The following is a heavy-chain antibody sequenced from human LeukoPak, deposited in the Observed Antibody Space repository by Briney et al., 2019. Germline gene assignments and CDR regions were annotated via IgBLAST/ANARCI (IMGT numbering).Heavy chain of an antibody. D-gene: IGHD6-19*01. J-gene: IGHJ4*02. CDR3: ARDIGVGYYFDY. Sequence: GGSLRLSCADSGFSFSVFWMHWVRQVPGKGLVWVSRIRSDGSTTDYADSVKGRFTISRDNAKNSLYLQMNSLRAEDTAVYYCARDIGVGYYFDYWGQGTLVTVSS. CDR1: GFSFSVFW. V-gene: IGHV3-74*01. CDR2: IRSDGSTT.